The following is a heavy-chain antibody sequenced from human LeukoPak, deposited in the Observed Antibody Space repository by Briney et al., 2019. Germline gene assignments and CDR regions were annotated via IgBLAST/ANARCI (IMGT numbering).Heavy chain of an antibody. CDR1: VYTFTDYY. CDR2: INPNSGGT. J-gene: IGHJ4*02. Sequence: ASVKVSCKASVYTFTDYYMHWVRQAPGQGRDWMGWINPNSGGTNYAQKFQGRVTMTRDTSISTAYMELSRLRSDDTGVYYCARDPSSGDDGDWGQGTLVTVSS. V-gene: IGHV1-2*02. CDR3: ARDPSSGDDGD. D-gene: IGHD4-17*01.